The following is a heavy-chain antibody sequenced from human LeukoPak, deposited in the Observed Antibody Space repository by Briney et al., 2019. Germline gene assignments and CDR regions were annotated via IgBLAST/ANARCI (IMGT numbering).Heavy chain of an antibody. CDR3: ARDRHIVVVTAITWYFDL. CDR1: GFTFSSYG. J-gene: IGHJ2*01. V-gene: IGHV3-30*03. Sequence: GGSLRLSCAASGFTFSSYGMHWVRQAPGKGLEWVAVISYDGSNKYYADSVKGRFTISRDNSKNTLYLQMNSLRAEDTAVYYCARDRHIVVVTAITWYFDLWGRGTLVTVSS. CDR2: ISYDGSNK. D-gene: IGHD2-21*02.